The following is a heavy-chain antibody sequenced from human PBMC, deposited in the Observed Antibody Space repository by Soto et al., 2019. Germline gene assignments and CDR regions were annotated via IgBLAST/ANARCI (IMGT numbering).Heavy chain of an antibody. CDR2: IYHSGST. V-gene: IGHV4-4*02. Sequence: KASETLSLTCAVSGGSISSSNWWSWVRQPPGKGLEWIGEIYHSGSTNYNPSLKSRVTISVDKSKNQFSLKLSSVTAADTAVYYCARTIRTHPPLWGEENWFAPWGQGTLVTVSS. CDR1: GGSISSSNW. D-gene: IGHD3-16*01. J-gene: IGHJ5*02. CDR3: ARTIRTHPPLWGEENWFAP.